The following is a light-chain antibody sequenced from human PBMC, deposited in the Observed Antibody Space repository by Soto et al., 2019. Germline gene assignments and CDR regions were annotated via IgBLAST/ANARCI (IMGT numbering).Light chain of an antibody. CDR2: DVS. Sequence: QYALTQPASVSGSHGKSLTISWNGTSRDVGGYNYVSWYQQHPGKAPKLMIYDVSNRPSGVSNRFSGSKSGNTASLTISGLQAEEEASYYCSSYTSSSTMGVFGGGTKVTVL. J-gene: IGLJ2*01. CDR3: SSYTSSSTMGV. V-gene: IGLV2-14*01. CDR1: SRDVGGYNY.